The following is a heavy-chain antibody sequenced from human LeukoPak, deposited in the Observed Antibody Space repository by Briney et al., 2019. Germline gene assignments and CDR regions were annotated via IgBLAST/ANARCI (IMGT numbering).Heavy chain of an antibody. J-gene: IGHJ5*02. CDR3: ARGKESLVWFDP. V-gene: IGHV1-69*04. D-gene: IGHD1-26*01. CDR1: GGTFSSYA. CDR2: IIPIFGIA. Sequence: SAKVSCKASGGTFSSYAISWVRQAPGQGLEWMGRIIPIFGIANYAQKFQGRVTITADKSTSTAYMELSSLRSEDTAVYYCARGKESLVWFDPWGQGTLVTVSS.